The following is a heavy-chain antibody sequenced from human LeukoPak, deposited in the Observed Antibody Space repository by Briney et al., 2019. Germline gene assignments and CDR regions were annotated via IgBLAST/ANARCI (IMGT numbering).Heavy chain of an antibody. V-gene: IGHV1-3*01. CDR3: ARGLVLVWFGELDY. Sequence: ASVKDSCKASGYTFTSYAMHWVRQAAGQRREWMGWINAVNGKTKYSQKLQGRVTITRDTSASTDYMELSSMRSEDTAVYYCARGLVLVWFGELDYWGQGTLVTASS. CDR2: INAVNGKT. CDR1: GYTFTSYA. D-gene: IGHD3-10*01. J-gene: IGHJ4*02.